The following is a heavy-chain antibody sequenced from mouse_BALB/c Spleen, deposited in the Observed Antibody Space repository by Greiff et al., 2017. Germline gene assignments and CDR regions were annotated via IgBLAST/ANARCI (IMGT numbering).Heavy chain of an antibody. CDR2: IYPSDSYT. Sequence: QVQLQQPGAELVRPGASVKLSCKASGYTFTSYWINWVKQRPGQGLEWIGNIYPSDSYTNYNQKFKDKATLTVDKSSSTAYMQLSSPTSEDSAVYYCTKDDGYYYAMDYWGQGTSVTVSS. D-gene: IGHD2-3*01. CDR1: GYTFTSYW. J-gene: IGHJ4*01. CDR3: TKDDGYYYAMDY. V-gene: IGHV1-69*02.